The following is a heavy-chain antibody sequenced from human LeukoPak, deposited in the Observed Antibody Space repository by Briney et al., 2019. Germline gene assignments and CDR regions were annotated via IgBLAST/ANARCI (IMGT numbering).Heavy chain of an antibody. J-gene: IGHJ4*02. V-gene: IGHV1-46*01. CDR1: GYIIATYY. CDR3: ARVSRDGYYLFDY. D-gene: IGHD5-24*01. CDR2: INPSGGGT. Sequence: GASVKVSCKASGYIIATYYIDWVRQAPGQGLEWMGRINPSGGGTNYARQFQDRVTMTSDTSTTTVYMERSSLRSEDTAVYFCARVSRDGYYLFDYWGQGTLVTVSS.